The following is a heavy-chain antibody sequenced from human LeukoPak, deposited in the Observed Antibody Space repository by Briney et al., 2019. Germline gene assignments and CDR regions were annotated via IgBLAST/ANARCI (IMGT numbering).Heavy chain of an antibody. D-gene: IGHD5-12*01. CDR2: INHSGST. J-gene: IGHJ4*02. V-gene: IGHV4-34*01. Sequence: PSETLSLTCAVYGWSFSSYYWSWIRQPPGKGLEWIGEINHSGSTNYNPSLKSRVTISVDTSKNQFSLKLSSVTAADTAVYYCASHSGGYAYWGQGTLVTVSS. CDR1: GWSFSSYY. CDR3: ASHSGGYAY.